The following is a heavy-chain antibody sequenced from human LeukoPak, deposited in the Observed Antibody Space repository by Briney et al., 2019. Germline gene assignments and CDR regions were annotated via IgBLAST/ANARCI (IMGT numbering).Heavy chain of an antibody. V-gene: IGHV1-69*04. CDR2: IIPILGIA. Sequence: GSSVKVSCKASGGTFSSYTISRVRQAPGQGLEWMGRIIPILGIANYAQKFQGRVTITADKSTSTAYMELSSLRSEDTAVYYCARDLGYCSSTSCDHDYWGQGTLVTVSS. D-gene: IGHD2-2*01. J-gene: IGHJ4*02. CDR1: GGTFSSYT. CDR3: ARDLGYCSSTSCDHDY.